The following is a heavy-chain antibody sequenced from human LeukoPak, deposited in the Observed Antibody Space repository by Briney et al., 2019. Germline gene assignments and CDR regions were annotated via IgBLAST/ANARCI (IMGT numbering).Heavy chain of an antibody. CDR2: ISSSGSTI. J-gene: IGHJ4*02. D-gene: IGHD3-10*01. CDR1: GFTFSSYE. CDR3: ARGFDYYGSGSSLDY. Sequence: GGSLRLSCAASGFTFSSYEMSWVRQAPGKGLEWVSYISSSGSTIYYADSVKGRFTISRDNAKNSLYLQMNSLRAEDTAVYYCARGFDYYGSGSSLDYWGQGTLVTVSS. V-gene: IGHV3-48*03.